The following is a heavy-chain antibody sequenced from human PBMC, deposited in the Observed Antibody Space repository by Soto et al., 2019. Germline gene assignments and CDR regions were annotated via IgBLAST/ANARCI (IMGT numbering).Heavy chain of an antibody. CDR1: GFSFASSW. V-gene: IGHV3-7*05. D-gene: IGHD6-13*01. Sequence: EVQLVESGGDLVQPGGSLRLSCAASGFSFASSWMTWVRQAPGKGLXWVANIXKDGSKINYLDSVRGRFTVSRDNAXNSLXXXXXSLRAEDTALYYCARDVSPGSSSLYLDAFDIWGQGTMVTVSS. CDR3: ARDVSPGSSSLYLDAFDI. J-gene: IGHJ3*02. CDR2: IXKDGSKI.